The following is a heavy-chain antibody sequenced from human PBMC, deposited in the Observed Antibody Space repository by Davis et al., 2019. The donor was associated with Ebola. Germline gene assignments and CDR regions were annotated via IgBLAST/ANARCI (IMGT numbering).Heavy chain of an antibody. Sequence: SSVKVSCKASGCTFSSYAISWVRQAPGQGLEWMGRIIPILGIANYAQKFQGRVTITADKSTSTAYMELSSLRSEDTAVYYCARASHCGGDCYSDYWGQGTLVTVPS. J-gene: IGHJ4*02. CDR2: IIPILGIA. CDR1: GCTFSSYA. V-gene: IGHV1-69*04. D-gene: IGHD2-21*01. CDR3: ARASHCGGDCYSDY.